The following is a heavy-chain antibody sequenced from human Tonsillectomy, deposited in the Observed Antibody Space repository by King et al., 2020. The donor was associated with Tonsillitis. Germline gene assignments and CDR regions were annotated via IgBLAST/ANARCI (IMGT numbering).Heavy chain of an antibody. CDR3: AKDGTPYCGGDCCSLFDC. V-gene: IGHV3-23*04. D-gene: IGHD2-21*02. Sequence: VQLVESGGGLVQPGGSLRLSCAASGFTFSSYDMSWVRQAPGKGLEWVSAISGSGGSTYYADSVKGRFTISRDNSKNTLYLQMNSRRAEDTAVYYCAKDGTPYCGGDCCSLFDCWGQGTLVTVSS. CDR1: GFTFSSYD. J-gene: IGHJ4*02. CDR2: ISGSGGST.